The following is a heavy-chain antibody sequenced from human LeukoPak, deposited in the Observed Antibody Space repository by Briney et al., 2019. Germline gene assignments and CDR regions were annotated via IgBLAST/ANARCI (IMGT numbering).Heavy chain of an antibody. CDR3: AKNGDRGAYCSGGSCYPYYYYYIDV. CDR2: ISATGGTT. V-gene: IGHV3-23*01. Sequence: PGGSLRLSCAASGFTFSTYYMNWVRQAPGKGLEWVSAISATGGTTYYADSVKGRFTISRDNSKNTLYLQMNSLRAEDTAIYYCAKNGDRGAYCSGGSCYPYYYYYIDVWGKGTTVTISS. CDR1: GFTFSTYY. J-gene: IGHJ6*03. D-gene: IGHD2-15*01.